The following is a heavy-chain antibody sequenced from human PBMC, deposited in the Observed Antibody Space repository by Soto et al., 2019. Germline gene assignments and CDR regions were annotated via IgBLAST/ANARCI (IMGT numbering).Heavy chain of an antibody. CDR3: ARDFSGYGHDAFDI. CDR2: INPNSGGT. J-gene: IGHJ3*02. CDR1: GYTFTRYY. D-gene: IGHD5-12*01. Sequence: ASVKVSFKASGYTFTRYYMPWVRQAPGQGLEWMGWINPNSGGTNYAQKFQGWVTMTRDTSISTAYMELSRLRSDDTAVYYCARDFSGYGHDAFDIWGQGTMVTVSS. V-gene: IGHV1-2*04.